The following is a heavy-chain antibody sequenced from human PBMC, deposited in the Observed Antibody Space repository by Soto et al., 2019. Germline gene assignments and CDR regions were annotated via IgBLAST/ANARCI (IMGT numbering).Heavy chain of an antibody. D-gene: IGHD6-19*01. CDR2: VYYTGST. V-gene: IGHV4-59*01. CDR3: ARSVAVPGAHIDY. Sequence: SETLSLTCIVSGGSISGSYWSWIRQSPGKGLEWLGYVYYTGSTNYSPSLRSRVSISVDTSKNEFSLRLRSVPAADTAVYFCARSVAVPGAHIDYWGQGTQVTV. CDR1: GGSISGSY. J-gene: IGHJ4*02.